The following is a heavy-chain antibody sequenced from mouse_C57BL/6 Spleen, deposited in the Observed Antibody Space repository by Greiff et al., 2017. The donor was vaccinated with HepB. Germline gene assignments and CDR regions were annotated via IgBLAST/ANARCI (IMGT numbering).Heavy chain of an antibody. D-gene: IGHD2-4*01. V-gene: IGHV3-6*01. J-gene: IGHJ4*01. CDR3: ARDRYDYDYAMDY. CDR1: GYSITSGYY. Sequence: EVQLVESGPGLVKPSQSLSLTCSVTGYSITSGYYWNWIRQFPGNKLEWMGYISYDGSNNYNPSLKNRISITRDTSKNQFFLKLNSVTTEDTATYYCARDRYDYDYAMDYWGQGTSVTVSS. CDR2: ISYDGSN.